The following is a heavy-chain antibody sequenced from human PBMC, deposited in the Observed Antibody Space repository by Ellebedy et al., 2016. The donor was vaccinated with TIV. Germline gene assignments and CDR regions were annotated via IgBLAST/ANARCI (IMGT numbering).Heavy chain of an antibody. CDR2: ISWNSGSI. CDR1: GFTFDDYA. J-gene: IGHJ4*02. Sequence: GGSLRLXCAASGFTFDDYAMHWVRQAPGKGLEWVSGISWNSGSIGYADSVKGRFTISRDNAKNSLSLQMNSLRAEDTAVYYCATTTYSYDTSGFGYWGQGTLVTVSS. D-gene: IGHD3-22*01. V-gene: IGHV3-9*01. CDR3: ATTTYSYDTSGFGY.